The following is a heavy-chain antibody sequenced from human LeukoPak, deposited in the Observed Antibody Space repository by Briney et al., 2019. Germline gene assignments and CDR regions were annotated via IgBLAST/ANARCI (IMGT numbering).Heavy chain of an antibody. V-gene: IGHV3-21*01. J-gene: IGHJ5*02. CDR3: ARGTGQLLSWFDP. D-gene: IGHD2-2*01. Sequence: GGSLRLSCAASGFTFSSYSMNWVRQAPGKGLEWVSSISSSSSYIYYADSVEGRFTISRDNAKNSLYLQMNSLRAEDTAVYYCARGTGQLLSWFDPWGQGTLVTVSS. CDR1: GFTFSSYS. CDR2: ISSSSSYI.